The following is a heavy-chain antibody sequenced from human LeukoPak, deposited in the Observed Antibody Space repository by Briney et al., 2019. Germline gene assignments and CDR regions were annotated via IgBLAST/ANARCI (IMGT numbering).Heavy chain of an antibody. CDR1: GFTFSSFE. J-gene: IGHJ4*02. CDR2: ISHTFDI. CDR3: ARSSGSYGPFDS. V-gene: IGHV3-48*03. Sequence: GGSLRLSCAASGFTFSSFEVNWVRQAPGKGLEWISHISHTFDIKYADSVKGRFTISRDNAKNSQYLQMTSLRAQDTGIYYCARSSGSYGPFDSWGQGTLVIVSS. D-gene: IGHD3-22*01.